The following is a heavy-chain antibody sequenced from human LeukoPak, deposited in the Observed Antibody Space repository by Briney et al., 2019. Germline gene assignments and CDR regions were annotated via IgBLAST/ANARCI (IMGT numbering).Heavy chain of an antibody. CDR1: GFTFSSYA. D-gene: IGHD6-13*01. Sequence: GGSLRLPCAASGFTFSSYAMSWVRQAPGKGLEWVSAIRGSGGSTYYADSVKGRFTISRDNSKNTLYLQMNSLRAEDTAVYYCAKDIAAAGRRVHAFDIWGQGTMVTVSS. V-gene: IGHV3-23*01. CDR3: AKDIAAAGRRVHAFDI. J-gene: IGHJ3*02. CDR2: IRGSGGST.